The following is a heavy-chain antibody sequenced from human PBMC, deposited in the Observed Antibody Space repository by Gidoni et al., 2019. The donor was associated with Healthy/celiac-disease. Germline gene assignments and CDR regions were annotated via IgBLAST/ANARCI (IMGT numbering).Heavy chain of an antibody. D-gene: IGHD6-13*01. CDR1: GGSFSGYY. CDR2: INHSGST. Sequence: QVQLQQWGAGLLKPSETLSLTCAVYGGSFSGYYWSWIRQPPGKGLEWIGEINHSGSTNYNPSLKSRVTISVDTSKNQFSLKLSSVTAADTAVYYCARFPRPNFHSSSWYRMDAFDIWGQGTMVTVSS. V-gene: IGHV4-34*01. CDR3: ARFPRPNFHSSSWYRMDAFDI. J-gene: IGHJ3*02.